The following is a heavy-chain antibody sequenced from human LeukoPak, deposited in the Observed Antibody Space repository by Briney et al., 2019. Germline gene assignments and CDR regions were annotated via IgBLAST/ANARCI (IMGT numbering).Heavy chain of an antibody. CDR2: INPKIGGT. V-gene: IGHV1-2*02. D-gene: IGHD6-13*01. Sequence: GASVKVSCKASRYTFTGYYMHWVRQAPGQGREWRGWINPKIGGTNYAQKFQGRVTMPRDTSLRPAYMELSRLRSEDTAVYYCARPAGVSSSWYPDAFDIWGQGTMVTVSS. CDR1: RYTFTGYY. CDR3: ARPAGVSSSWYPDAFDI. J-gene: IGHJ3*02.